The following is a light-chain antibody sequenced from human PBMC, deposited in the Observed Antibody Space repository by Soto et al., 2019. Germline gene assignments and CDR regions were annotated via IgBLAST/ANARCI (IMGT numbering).Light chain of an antibody. Sequence: QSALTQPASVSGSPGQSIAISCTGTSSDVGAYNSVSCYQQHPGRAPKLMIHDVSNRPSGVSNRFSGSKSGNTASLTISGLQAEDEADYYCSSYTSSSTYVFGTGTKLTVL. CDR2: DVS. CDR1: SSDVGAYNS. V-gene: IGLV2-14*03. CDR3: SSYTSSSTYV. J-gene: IGLJ1*01.